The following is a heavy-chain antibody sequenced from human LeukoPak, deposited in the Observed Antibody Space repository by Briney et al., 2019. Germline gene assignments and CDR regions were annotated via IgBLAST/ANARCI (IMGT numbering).Heavy chain of an antibody. CDR2: ISSRSSYR. Sequence: GGSLILSCAASGFTFSSYSMNWVRQAPGKGLEWVSSISSRSSYRYYAGSVEGGFTISRESAWNSLSLQTDSLRADDTAVYYCAREISVAGGAYYLDTWGQGTLVIVSS. CDR3: AREISVAGGAYYLDT. D-gene: IGHD1-26*01. CDR1: GFTFSSYS. J-gene: IGHJ4*02. V-gene: IGHV3-21*01.